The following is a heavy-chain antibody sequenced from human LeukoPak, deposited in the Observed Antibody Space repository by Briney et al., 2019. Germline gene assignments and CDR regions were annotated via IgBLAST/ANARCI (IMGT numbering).Heavy chain of an antibody. CDR2: IYYSGST. CDR3: ARDRDYGGIFDY. CDR1: GGSISSHY. V-gene: IGHV4-59*11. Sequence: SSETLSLTCTVSGGSISSHYWSWIRQPPGKGLEWIGYIYYSGSTNYNPSLKSRVTISVDTSKNQFSLKLSSVTAADTAVYYCARDRDYGGIFDYWGQGTLVTVSS. J-gene: IGHJ4*02. D-gene: IGHD4-23*01.